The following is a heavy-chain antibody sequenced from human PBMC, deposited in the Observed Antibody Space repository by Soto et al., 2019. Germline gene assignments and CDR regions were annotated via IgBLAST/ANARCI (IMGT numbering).Heavy chain of an antibody. Sequence: LTLSCAGPACIFSDYWLSCVRQAPVNRAEWVGNKKFEGSQKQYVESVRGRFSISTDNSRNSLFLQMNSLRAGDKVVYYCVKDVGYCSSSACYCPRNHYFDSWGQGTLVTVSS. CDR1: ACIFSDYW. V-gene: IGHV3-7*04. CDR2: KKFEGSQK. CDR3: VKDVGYCSSSACYCPRNHYFDS. D-gene: IGHD2-8*01. J-gene: IGHJ4*02.